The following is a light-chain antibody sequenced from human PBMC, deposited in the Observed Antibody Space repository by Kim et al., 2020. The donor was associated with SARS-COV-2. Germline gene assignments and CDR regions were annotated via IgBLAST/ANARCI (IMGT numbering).Light chain of an antibody. CDR1: SNDVGGFDY. Sequence: GQSVTISCTGTSNDVGGFDYVSWYQQHPGKAPKLIISEVSKRPSGVPDRFSRSKSGNTASLTVSGPQGDDEAVYYCTSYAGSNTYAFGTGTKVAVL. CDR2: EVS. J-gene: IGLJ1*01. CDR3: TSYAGSNTYA. V-gene: IGLV2-8*01.